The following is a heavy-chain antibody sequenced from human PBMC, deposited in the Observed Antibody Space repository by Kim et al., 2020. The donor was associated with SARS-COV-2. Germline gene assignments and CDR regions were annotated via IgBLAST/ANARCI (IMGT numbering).Heavy chain of an antibody. CDR3: ANNGMDV. J-gene: IGHJ6*02. Sequence: ANSNHTDTAASVKGRLTISRDDSKNSLYLQMNSLKPEDTAVYYCANNGMDVWGQGTTVTVSS. CDR2: ANSNHT. V-gene: IGHV3-72*01.